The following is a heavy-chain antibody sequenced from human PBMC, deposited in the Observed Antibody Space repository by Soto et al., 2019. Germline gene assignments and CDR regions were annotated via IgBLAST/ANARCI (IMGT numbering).Heavy chain of an antibody. J-gene: IGHJ4*02. CDR3: TKDTFGGRDS. CDR1: GITLSTYW. D-gene: IGHD2-15*01. CDR2: INPESTTL. Sequence: EAQLEESGGGLVQPGGSLRLSCTASGITLSTYWTHWVRQAPGKGLVWVSRINPESTTLTYADSVTGRFTISRDNAKNTLYLQMNGLSAEDTAVYYCTKDTFGGRDSWGPGTLVTVSS. V-gene: IGHV3-74*01.